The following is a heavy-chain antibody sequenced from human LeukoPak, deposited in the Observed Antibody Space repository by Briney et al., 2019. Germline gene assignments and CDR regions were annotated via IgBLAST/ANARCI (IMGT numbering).Heavy chain of an antibody. J-gene: IGHJ5*02. CDR1: GGSISSGRYY. Sequence: PSQTLSLTCTVSGGSISSGRYYWSWIRQPAGKGLEWIGRIYTSGSINYNSSLKSRVTISLDTSKNQLSLKLSSVTAADTAVYYCARELNLVRAVSYNWFDPWGQGTLVTVSS. CDR3: ARELNLVRAVSYNWFDP. V-gene: IGHV4-61*02. CDR2: IYTSGSI. D-gene: IGHD3-10*01.